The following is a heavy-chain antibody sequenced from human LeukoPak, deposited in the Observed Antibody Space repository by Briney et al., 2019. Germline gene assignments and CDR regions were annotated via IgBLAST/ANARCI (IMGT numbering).Heavy chain of an antibody. CDR1: GFTFSSYA. V-gene: IGHV3-23*01. D-gene: IGHD6-19*01. CDR2: VSRNGDYT. J-gene: IGHJ4*02. Sequence: GGSLRLSCAASGFTFSSYAMSWVRQAPGKGLEWVSAVSRNGDYTYYADSVKGRFTISRDKPKNTLYLQMNSLRAEDTAVYYCAKTGGYSSGCHDYWGQGTLVTVSS. CDR3: AKTGGYSSGCHDY.